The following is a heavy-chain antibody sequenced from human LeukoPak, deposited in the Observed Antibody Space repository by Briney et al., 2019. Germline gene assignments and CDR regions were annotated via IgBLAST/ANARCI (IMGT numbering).Heavy chain of an antibody. CDR2: IYPGESIYASENT. J-gene: IGHJ4*02. Sequence: PSETLSLTCTVSGAPITRYYWSWIRQPAGKGLEWIGRIYPGESIYASENTNYNPSLKSRVSMSGDTSKNQVSLKLRSVTAADTAVYYCARDPTTVTTIFDSWGQGTLVTVSS. CDR1: GAPITRYY. V-gene: IGHV4-4*07. D-gene: IGHD4-17*01. CDR3: ARDPTTVTTIFDS.